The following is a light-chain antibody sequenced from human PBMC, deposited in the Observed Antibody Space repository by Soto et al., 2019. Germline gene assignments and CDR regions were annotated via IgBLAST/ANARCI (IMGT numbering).Light chain of an antibody. V-gene: IGLV1-44*01. Sequence: QSVLTQPPSASGTPGQRVTISCSGSSSNIGSNTVNWYQQLPGTAPRVLIYSNNQRPSGVPDRFSGSKSGTSASLAISGLQSEDEADYYCAAWDASLNGYVLGTGTKLTVL. CDR2: SNN. CDR3: AAWDASLNGYV. J-gene: IGLJ1*01. CDR1: SSNIGSNT.